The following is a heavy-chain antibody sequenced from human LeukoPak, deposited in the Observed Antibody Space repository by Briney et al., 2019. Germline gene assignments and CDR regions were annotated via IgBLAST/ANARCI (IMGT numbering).Heavy chain of an antibody. D-gene: IGHD3-10*01. CDR2: FDPEDGET. CDR1: GYTLTELS. V-gene: IGHV1-24*01. J-gene: IGHJ5*02. CDR3: ATQLFTMVRGVISLDWFDP. Sequence: VASVKVSCKVSGYTLTELSMHWVRQAPGKGLEWMGGFDPEDGETIYAQKFQGRVTMTEDTSTDTAYMELSSLRSEDTAVYYCATQLFTMVRGVISLDWFDPWGQGTLVTVSS.